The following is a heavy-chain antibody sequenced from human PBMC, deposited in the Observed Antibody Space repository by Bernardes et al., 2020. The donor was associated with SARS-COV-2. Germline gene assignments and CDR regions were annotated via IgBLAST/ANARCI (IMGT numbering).Heavy chain of an antibody. V-gene: IGHV1-2*04. D-gene: IGHD3-22*01. Sequence: ASVQVPCKASGYTSTGYYMHWLRQAPGQGLEWMGWINSNSGGTNYAQKFQGWVTMTRDTSISTAYMELSRLRSDDTAVYYCAIGSRDYYDSSGYFDYWGQGTLVTVSS. CDR2: INSNSGGT. J-gene: IGHJ4*02. CDR3: AIGSRDYYDSSGYFDY. CDR1: GYTSTGYY.